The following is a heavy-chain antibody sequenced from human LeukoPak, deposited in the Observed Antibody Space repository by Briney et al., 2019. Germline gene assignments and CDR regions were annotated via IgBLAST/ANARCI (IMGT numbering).Heavy chain of an antibody. CDR2: ISYDGSNK. J-gene: IGHJ4*02. Sequence: GRSLRLSCAASGFTFSSYAMHWVRQAPGKGLEWVVVISYDGSNKYYADSVKGRFTISRDNSKNTLYLQMNSLRAEDTAVYYCARMTTVTSRFDYWGQGTLVTVSS. CDR3: ARMTTVTSRFDY. D-gene: IGHD4-17*01. CDR1: GFTFSSYA. V-gene: IGHV3-30-3*01.